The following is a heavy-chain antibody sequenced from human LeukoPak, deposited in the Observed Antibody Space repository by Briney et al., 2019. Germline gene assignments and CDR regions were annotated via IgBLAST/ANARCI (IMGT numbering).Heavy chain of an antibody. J-gene: IGHJ4*02. CDR3: ARGPGMAAMKRYCDF. Sequence: GGSLRLSCAASGFTFGDFAMHWVRQAPGKGLEWSLVLAGIVVTCVDSVKGRFTISRDNAKNSLYLQMNDLRTEDTAFYYCARGPGMAAMKRYCDFWGQGTLVTVSS. D-gene: IGHD5-24*01. V-gene: IGHV3-9*01. CDR1: GFTFGDFA. CDR2: LAGIVVT.